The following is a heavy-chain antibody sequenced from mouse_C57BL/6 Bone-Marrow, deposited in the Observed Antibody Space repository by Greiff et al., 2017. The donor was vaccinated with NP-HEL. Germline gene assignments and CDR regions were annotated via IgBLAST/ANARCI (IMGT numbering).Heavy chain of an antibody. CDR1: GYTFTDYY. Sequence: VQLKQSGPVLVKPGASVKMSCKASGYTFTDYYMNWVKQSHGKSLEWIGVINPYNGGTSYNQKFKGKATLTVDKSSSTAYMELNSLTSEDSAVYYCASGIITTVGYWGQGTTLTVSS. V-gene: IGHV1-19*01. D-gene: IGHD1-1*01. CDR2: INPYNGGT. CDR3: ASGIITTVGY. J-gene: IGHJ2*01.